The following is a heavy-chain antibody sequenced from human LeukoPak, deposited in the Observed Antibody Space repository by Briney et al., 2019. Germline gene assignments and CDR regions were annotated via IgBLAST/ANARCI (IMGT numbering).Heavy chain of an antibody. CDR3: AREGRVSGYDFDC. V-gene: IGHV3-74*03. CDR2: IDSDGSSI. D-gene: IGHD5-12*01. CDR1: GFAFSSYW. J-gene: IGHJ4*02. Sequence: PGGSLRLSCAASGFAFSSYWMHWVRQAPGKGLLWVSRIDSDGSSITYADSVKGRFTISRDNAKNTLYLQMNSLRVEDTAVYYCAREGRVSGYDFDCWGQGTLVTVSS.